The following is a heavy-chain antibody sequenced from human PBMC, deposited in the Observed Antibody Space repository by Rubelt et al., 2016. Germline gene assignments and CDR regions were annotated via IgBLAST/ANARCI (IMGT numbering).Heavy chain of an antibody. D-gene: IGHD6-13*01. V-gene: IGHV4-4*07. Sequence: LGGIGRIYTSGSTKYNPSLKSRVTMSVDTSKYQFSLKLSSVTAADTAIYFCARADPVNRFGSTWYGGDAFDIWGQGTMVTVSS. J-gene: IGHJ3*02. CDR3: ARADPVNRFGSTWYGGDAFDI. CDR2: IYTSGST.